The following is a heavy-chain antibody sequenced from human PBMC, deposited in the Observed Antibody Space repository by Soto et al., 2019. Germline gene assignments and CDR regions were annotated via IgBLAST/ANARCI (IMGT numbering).Heavy chain of an antibody. CDR2: ITSTSSAI. J-gene: IGHJ4*02. Sequence: GGSLRLSCASSGFPFSFYSMSWVRQAPGKGLEWISYITSTSSAINYADSVRGRFTISRDNAKNSLYLHMNSLRAEDTAVYYCARATGADKEDYWGQGTLVTVSS. V-gene: IGHV3-48*04. D-gene: IGHD3-10*01. CDR3: ARATGADKEDY. CDR1: GFPFSFYS.